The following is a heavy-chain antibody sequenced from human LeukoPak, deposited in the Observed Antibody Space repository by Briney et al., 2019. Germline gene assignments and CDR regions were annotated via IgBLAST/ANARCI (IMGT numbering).Heavy chain of an antibody. CDR2: ISSSSSYI. CDR3: ARGRLDY. Sequence: GGSLRLSCAASGFTFSSYSMNWVRQAPGKGLEWVSSISSSSSYISYADSVKGRFTISRDNAKNSLYLQMNSLRAEDTAVYYCARGRLDYWGQGTLVTVSS. J-gene: IGHJ4*02. CDR1: GFTFSSYS. V-gene: IGHV3-21*01.